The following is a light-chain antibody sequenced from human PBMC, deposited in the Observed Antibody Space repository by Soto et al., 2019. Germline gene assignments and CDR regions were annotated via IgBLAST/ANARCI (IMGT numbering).Light chain of an antibody. CDR1: QSVLYSSNNKNY. J-gene: IGKJ2*01. CDR3: QQYYINPRT. CDR2: WAS. Sequence: DIVMTQSPDSLAVSLGERATINCKSSQSVLYSSNNKNYLAWYQQKPGQPPKLLIYWASTRESGVPDRFSGRGSGTDFTLTISSLQAEDVAVYYCQQYYINPRTFGQGTKLEIK. V-gene: IGKV4-1*01.